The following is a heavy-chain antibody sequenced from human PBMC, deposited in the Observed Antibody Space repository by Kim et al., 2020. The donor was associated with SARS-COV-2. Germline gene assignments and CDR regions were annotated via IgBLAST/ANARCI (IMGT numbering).Heavy chain of an antibody. CDR3: ARDPRGVATKGEIYYYYYYGMDV. J-gene: IGHJ6*02. D-gene: IGHD2-15*01. Sequence: SETLSLTCTVSGVSISSGGYYWSWIRQHPGKGLEWIGYIYYSGSTYYNPSLKSRVTISVDTSKNQFSLKLSSVTAADTAVYYCARDPRGVATKGEIYYYYYYGMDVWGQGPRSPSP. V-gene: IGHV4-31*03. CDR1: GVSISSGGYY. CDR2: IYYSGST.